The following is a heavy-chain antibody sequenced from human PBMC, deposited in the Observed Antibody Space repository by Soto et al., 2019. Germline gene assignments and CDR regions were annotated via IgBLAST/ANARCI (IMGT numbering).Heavy chain of an antibody. Sequence: ASVKVSCKTSGYTFSAYYMHWVRQAPGQGLEWMGWINPKSGGTLYAQKFQGRVTLTRDTSTSTVNMELSSLRSEDTAVYYCARDRGTDPLYEMDVWGPGTTVTVSS. J-gene: IGHJ6*02. V-gene: IGHV1-2*02. CDR3: ARDRGTDPLYEMDV. CDR1: GYTFSAYY. D-gene: IGHD1-1*01. CDR2: INPKSGGT.